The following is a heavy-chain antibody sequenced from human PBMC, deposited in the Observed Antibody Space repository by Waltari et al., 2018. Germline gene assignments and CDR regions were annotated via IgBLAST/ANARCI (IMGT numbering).Heavy chain of an antibody. CDR2: IRSKAYGGTT. V-gene: IGHV3-49*04. Sequence: EVQLVESGGGLVQPGRSLRLSCTASGFTFGDYAMSWVRQAPGKGLEWVGFIRSKAYGGTTEYAASVKGRFTISRDDSKSIAYLQMNSLKTEDTAVYYCTRDGALGNSAWGQGTLVTVSS. CDR3: TRDGALGNSA. J-gene: IGHJ5*02. CDR1: GFTFGDYA. D-gene: IGHD1-26*01.